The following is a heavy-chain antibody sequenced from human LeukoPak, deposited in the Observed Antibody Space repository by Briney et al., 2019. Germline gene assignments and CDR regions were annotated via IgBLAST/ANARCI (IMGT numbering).Heavy chain of an antibody. D-gene: IGHD2-2*01. Sequence: ASVTVSFKASGYTFTDYYMHWVRQAPGQGLAWMGWINPNSGGTNYAQKFQGRVTMTRDTSISTAYMELSRLRSDDTAVYYCARRPAYCGSSTSCYRPPYYYYYMDVWGKGTTVTVSS. J-gene: IGHJ6*03. CDR1: GYTFTDYY. CDR2: INPNSGGT. V-gene: IGHV1-2*02. CDR3: ARRPAYCGSSTSCYRPPYYYYYMDV.